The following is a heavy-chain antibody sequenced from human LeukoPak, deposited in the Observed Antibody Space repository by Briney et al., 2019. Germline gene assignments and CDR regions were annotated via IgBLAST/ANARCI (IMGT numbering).Heavy chain of an antibody. D-gene: IGHD1-1*01. CDR3: ARCGWNADALRGVTSLFDY. CDR2: IYYSGST. V-gene: IGHV4-39*01. J-gene: IGHJ4*02. CDR1: GGSISSSSYY. Sequence: SETLSLTCTVSGGSISSSSYYWGWIRQPPGKGLEWIGSIYYSGSTYYNPSLKSRVTISVDTSKNQFSLKLSSVTAADTAVYYCARCGWNADALRGVTSLFDYWGQGTLVTVSS.